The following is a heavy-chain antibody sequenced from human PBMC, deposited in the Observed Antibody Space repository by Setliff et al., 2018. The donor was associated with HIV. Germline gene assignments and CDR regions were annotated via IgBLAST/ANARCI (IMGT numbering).Heavy chain of an antibody. J-gene: IGHJ4*02. D-gene: IGHD3-3*01. V-gene: IGHV1-46*01. CDR2: VNPSGGST. CDR3: ARGSSALIMREVYDFWSATRDAWDY. Sequence: ASVKVSCKASGYTFTNYYMHWVRQAPGQGLEWMGIVNPSGGSTSYQQIFQGRVAMTRDTSTSTVYMELSSLRSEETAVYYCARGSSALIMREVYDFWSATRDAWDYWGQGTLVTVSS. CDR1: GYTFTNYY.